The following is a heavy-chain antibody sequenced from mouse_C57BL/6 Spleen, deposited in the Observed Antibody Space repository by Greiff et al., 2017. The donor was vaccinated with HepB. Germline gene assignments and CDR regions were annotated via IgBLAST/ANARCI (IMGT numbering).Heavy chain of an antibody. V-gene: IGHV1-55*01. J-gene: IGHJ2*01. D-gene: IGHD1-1*01. CDR2: IYPGSGST. CDR3: ARFDYYGSSLFDY. CDR1: GYTFTSYW. Sequence: VQLQQPGAELVKPGASVKMSCKASGYTFTSYWITWVKQRPGQGLEWIGDIYPGSGSTNYNEKFKSKATLTVDTSSSTAYMQLSSLTSEDSAVYYCARFDYYGSSLFDYWGQGTTLTVSS.